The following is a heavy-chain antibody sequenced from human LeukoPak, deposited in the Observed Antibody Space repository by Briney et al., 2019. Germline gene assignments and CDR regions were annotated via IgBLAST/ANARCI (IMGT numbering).Heavy chain of an antibody. D-gene: IGHD2-2*01. Sequence: SETLSLTCTVSGGSISSGGYYWSWIRQHPGKGLEWIGYIYYSGSTYYNPSLKSRVTISVDTSKNQLSLKLSSVTAADMAVYYCARAGYCSSTSCYFDYWGQGTLVTVSS. CDR2: IYYSGST. J-gene: IGHJ4*02. V-gene: IGHV4-31*03. CDR1: GGSISSGGYY. CDR3: ARAGYCSSTSCYFDY.